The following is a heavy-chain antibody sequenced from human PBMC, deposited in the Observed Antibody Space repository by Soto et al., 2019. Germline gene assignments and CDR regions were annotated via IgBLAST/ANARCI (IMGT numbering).Heavy chain of an antibody. D-gene: IGHD1-26*01. CDR3: ARTRSAWSDFHYYSLDV. Sequence: EVQLVESGGGLVQPGRSLRLSCAASGFNFNDYGMHWVRQVPGKGLEWVSGISWTGGPIGYSDSVKGRFTISRDNAKNSLYLQMNSLTGEDTAVYYCARTRSAWSDFHYYSLDVWGQGTTVTVSS. CDR1: GFNFNDYG. J-gene: IGHJ6*02. V-gene: IGHV3-9*01. CDR2: ISWTGGPI.